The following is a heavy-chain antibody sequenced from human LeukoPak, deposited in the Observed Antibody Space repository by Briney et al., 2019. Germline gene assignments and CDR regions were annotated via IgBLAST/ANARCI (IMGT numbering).Heavy chain of an antibody. CDR3: AKDYGGYYKGGWFDP. Sequence: GGSLRLSCAASGFTFDDYAMHWVRQAPGKGLEWVSGISWNSGSIGYADSVKGRFTISRDNAKNSLYLQMNSLRAEDTALYYCAKDYGGYYKGGWFDPWGQGTLVTVSS. D-gene: IGHD3-3*01. J-gene: IGHJ5*02. CDR2: ISWNSGSI. V-gene: IGHV3-9*01. CDR1: GFTFDDYA.